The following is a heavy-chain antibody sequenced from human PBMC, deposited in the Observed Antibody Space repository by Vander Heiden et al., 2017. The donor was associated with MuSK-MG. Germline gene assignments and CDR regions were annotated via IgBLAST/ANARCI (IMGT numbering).Heavy chain of an antibody. V-gene: IGHV3-33*07. CDR3: ATHLICSGGAGYSSPFDH. CDR2: IWYDGSNK. CDR1: GFTFSRFG. Sequence: QVQLVESGGDVVQPGNSLRLSCAASGFTFSRFGMYWVRQAPGKGLEWVALIWYDGSNKQYAESVKGRCTTSRDNSKNTLYLQMKSLRVEEKAVYYCATHLICSGGAGYSSPFDHWGHGTLVTVSS. J-gene: IGHJ4*01. D-gene: IGHD2-15*01.